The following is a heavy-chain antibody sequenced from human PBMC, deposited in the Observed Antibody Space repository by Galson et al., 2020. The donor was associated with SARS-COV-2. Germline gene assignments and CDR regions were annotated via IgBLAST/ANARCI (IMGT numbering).Heavy chain of an antibody. Sequence: GGSLRLSCAASGFTFSSYGMHWVRQAPGKGLEWVAVIWYDGSNKYYADSVKGRFTISRDNSKNTLYLQMNSLRAEDTAVYYCARLYYYDSSTPPDYWGQGTLVTVSS. D-gene: IGHD3-22*01. V-gene: IGHV3-33*01. CDR2: IWYDGSNK. CDR3: ARLYYYDSSTPPDY. CDR1: GFTFSSYG. J-gene: IGHJ4*02.